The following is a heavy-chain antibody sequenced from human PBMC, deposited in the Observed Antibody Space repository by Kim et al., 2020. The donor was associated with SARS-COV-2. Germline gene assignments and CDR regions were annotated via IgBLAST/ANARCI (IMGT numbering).Heavy chain of an antibody. Sequence: GGSLRLSCAASGFTFSSYAMHWVRQAPGKGLECVAVISYDGSNKYYADSVKGRFTISRDNSKNTLYLQMNSLRAEDTAVYYCASTPFLTVYYNDDYWGQG. J-gene: IGHJ4*02. V-gene: IGHV3-30*04. CDR1: GFTFSSYA. CDR2: ISYDGSNK. CDR3: ASTPFLTVYYNDDY. D-gene: IGHD3-9*01.